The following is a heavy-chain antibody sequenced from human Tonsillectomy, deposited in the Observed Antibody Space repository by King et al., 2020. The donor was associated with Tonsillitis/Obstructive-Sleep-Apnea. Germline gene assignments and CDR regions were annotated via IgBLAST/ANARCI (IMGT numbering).Heavy chain of an antibody. CDR1: GFTFSNYA. Sequence: VQLVESGGGLVQPGGSLRLSCAASGFTFSNYAMSWVRQTPGKGLEWVSATSGTGGTTYSTDSGKGRFTITRDNSKNTLYLQMNSLRAEDTAVYFCAKLFGDYVIDYWGQGTLVTVSS. J-gene: IGHJ4*02. D-gene: IGHD4-17*01. CDR2: TSGTGGTT. CDR3: AKLFGDYVIDY. V-gene: IGHV3-23*04.